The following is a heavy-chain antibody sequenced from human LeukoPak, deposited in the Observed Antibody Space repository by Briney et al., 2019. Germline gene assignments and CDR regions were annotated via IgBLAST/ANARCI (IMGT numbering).Heavy chain of an antibody. Sequence: ASVKVSCKASGYTFTSYDINWVRQATGQGLEWMGWMNPNSGNTGYAQKFQGRVTITSNTSISTAYMELSSLRSEDTAVYYCAEGTWIRESFYYFDYWGQGTLVTVSS. CDR3: AEGTWIRESFYYFDY. CDR2: MNPNSGNT. V-gene: IGHV1-8*01. D-gene: IGHD2/OR15-2a*01. CDR1: GYTFTSYD. J-gene: IGHJ4*02.